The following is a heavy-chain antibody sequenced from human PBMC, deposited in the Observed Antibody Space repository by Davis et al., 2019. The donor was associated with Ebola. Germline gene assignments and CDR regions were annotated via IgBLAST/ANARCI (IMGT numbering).Heavy chain of an antibody. CDR3: AKVSGSSWVY. Sequence: PGGSLRLSCAVSGFTFSNFGMHWVRQAPGKGLEWVAFIRFDARDSYYIDSVQDRFTISRDNSKDTMYLQMNSLRNEDTAVYYCAKVSGSSWVYWGQGTLVTVSS. D-gene: IGHD6-6*01. CDR2: IRFDARDS. CDR1: GFTFSNFG. J-gene: IGHJ4*02. V-gene: IGHV3-30*02.